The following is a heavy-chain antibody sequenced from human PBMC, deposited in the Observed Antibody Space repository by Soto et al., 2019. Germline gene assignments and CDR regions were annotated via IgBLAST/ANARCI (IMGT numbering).Heavy chain of an antibody. J-gene: IGHJ6*02. D-gene: IGHD6-19*01. Sequence: PGGSLRLSCAASGFTFSDSYMSWIRQAPGKGLEWISYITFSGNTVYYADSLKGRFTISRDNAKNSLYLQMNRLRAEDTAVYYCARDGRSSGWPGPYYYYGMDVWGQGTTVTVSS. CDR2: ITFSGNTV. CDR3: ARDGRSSGWPGPYYYYGMDV. CDR1: GFTFSDSY. V-gene: IGHV3-11*01.